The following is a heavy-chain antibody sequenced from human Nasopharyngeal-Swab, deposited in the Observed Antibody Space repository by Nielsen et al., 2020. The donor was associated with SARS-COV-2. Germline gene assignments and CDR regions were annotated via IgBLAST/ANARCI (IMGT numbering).Heavy chain of an antibody. CDR3: ARERGRGGIWNYYYYYMDV. V-gene: IGHV4-31*02. Sequence: WIRQPPGKGLEWIGYIYYSGSTYYNPSPKSRVTISVDTSKNQFSLKLSSVTAADTAVYYCARERGRGGIWNYYYYYMDVWGKGTTVTVSS. D-gene: IGHD3-10*01. J-gene: IGHJ6*03. CDR2: IYYSGST.